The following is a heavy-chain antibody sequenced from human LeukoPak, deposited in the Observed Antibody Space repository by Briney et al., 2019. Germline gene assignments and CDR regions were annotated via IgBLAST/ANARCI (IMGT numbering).Heavy chain of an antibody. CDR3: ARGSGSGSSYYFDY. J-gene: IGHJ4*02. V-gene: IGHV3-21*01. CDR1: GFTFSSYE. D-gene: IGHD3-10*01. CDR2: ISSSSSYI. Sequence: GGSLRLSCAASGFTFSSYEMNWVRQAPGKGLEWVSSISSSSSYIYYADSVKGRFTISRDNAKNSLYLQMNSLRAEDTAVYYCARGSGSGSSYYFDYWGQGTLVTVSS.